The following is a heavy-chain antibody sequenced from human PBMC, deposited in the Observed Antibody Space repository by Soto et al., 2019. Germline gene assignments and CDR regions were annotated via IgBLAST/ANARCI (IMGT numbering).Heavy chain of an antibody. CDR2: IYYSGST. V-gene: IGHV4-59*08. CDR1: GGSISSYY. J-gene: IGHJ5*02. D-gene: IGHD3-3*01. CDR3: ASLTIFGAWAPWFDP. Sequence: SETLSLTCTVSGGSISSYYWSWIRQPPGKGLEWIGYIYYSGSTNYNPSLKSRVTISVDTSKNQFSLKLSSVTAADTAVYYCASLTIFGAWAPWFDPWGQGTLVTVSS.